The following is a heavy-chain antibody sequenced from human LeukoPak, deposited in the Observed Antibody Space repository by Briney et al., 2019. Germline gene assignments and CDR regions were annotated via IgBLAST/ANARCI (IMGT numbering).Heavy chain of an antibody. CDR1: GVSVSDGRYY. V-gene: IGHV4-31*03. J-gene: IGHJ3*02. CDR2: KYYSGSA. Sequence: SETLSLTCNVSGVSVSDGRYYWTWIRHHPTRGLDWIGYKYYSGSAKYNPSLKSRLTISIDTAKNQFSLQLSSVTAADTATYYCATPYCSSLSCLDVFNMWGQGTRVTVSS. CDR3: ATPYCSSLSCLDVFNM. D-gene: IGHD2-2*01.